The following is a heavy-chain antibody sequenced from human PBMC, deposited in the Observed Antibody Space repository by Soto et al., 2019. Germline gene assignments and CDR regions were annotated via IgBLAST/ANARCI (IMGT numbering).Heavy chain of an antibody. CDR3: TKDRHPDGICSFDC. V-gene: IGHV3-23*01. CDR1: GFTFSTYT. J-gene: IGHJ4*02. D-gene: IGHD2-15*01. Sequence: QLLESGGNLVQPGGSLRLSCAAAGFTFSTYTMSWVRQAPGKGPEWVAGFYGGGSTSTFYADSVKGRFTISRDNSKNMLFLQMNSLRAEDTAVYYCTKDRHPDGICSFDCWGQGTLVTVSS. CDR2: FYGGGSTST.